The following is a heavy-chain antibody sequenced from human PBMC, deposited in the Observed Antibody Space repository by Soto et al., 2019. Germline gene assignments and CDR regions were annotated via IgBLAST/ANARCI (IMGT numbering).Heavy chain of an antibody. Sequence: VGSLRLSCAASGFTFSSFAMSWVRQAPGKGLEWVSAIINNGGATYYADSVKGRFTISRDNSKNTLYLQMNSLRAGDTALYYCAKGGSWNYYYFDYWGQGALVTVSS. CDR1: GFTFSSFA. CDR3: AKGGSWNYYYFDY. D-gene: IGHD2-15*01. CDR2: IINNGGAT. V-gene: IGHV3-23*01. J-gene: IGHJ4*02.